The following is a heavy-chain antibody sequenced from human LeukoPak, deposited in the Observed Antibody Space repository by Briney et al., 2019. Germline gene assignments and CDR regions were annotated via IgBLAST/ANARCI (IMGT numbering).Heavy chain of an antibody. CDR2: ISGSGIST. V-gene: IGHV3-23*01. J-gene: IGHJ1*01. CDR3: AKADYYDSNTYRAQFFQH. D-gene: IGHD3-22*01. CDR1: GFTFSSYA. Sequence: PGGSLRLSCAASGFTFSSYAVTWVRQAPGKGLEWVSVISGSGISTYNADSVKGRFTISRDNSKNTLYLQMNSLRAEDTAVYYCAKADYYDSNTYRAQFFQHWGQGTLVTVSS.